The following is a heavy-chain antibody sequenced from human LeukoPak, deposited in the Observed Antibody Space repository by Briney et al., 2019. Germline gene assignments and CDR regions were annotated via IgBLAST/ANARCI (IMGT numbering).Heavy chain of an antibody. CDR2: INPNGGST. CDR1: GYTFTSYY. V-gene: IGHV1-46*01. Sequence: ASVKVSCKASGYTFTSYYLHWVRQAPGQRLEWMGVINPNGGSTTYAQKFQGGVTMTRDRSTTTVYMELSSLRFEDTAVYYCARDPSGSWQWFDYWGQGTLVTVSS. J-gene: IGHJ4*02. D-gene: IGHD1-26*01. CDR3: ARDPSGSWQWFDY.